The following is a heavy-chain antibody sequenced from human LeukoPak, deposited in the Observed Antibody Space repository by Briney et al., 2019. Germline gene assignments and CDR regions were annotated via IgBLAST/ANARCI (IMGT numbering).Heavy chain of an antibody. CDR1: GYTFTSYG. CDR3: ARGHLITFGGVIVTALDY. V-gene: IGHV1-18*01. D-gene: IGHD3-16*02. CDR2: ISAYNGNT. Sequence: GASVKVSCKASGYTFTSYGISWVRQAPGQGLEWMGWISAYNGNTNYAQKLQGRVTMTTDTSTSTAYMELRSLRSDDTAVYYCARGHLITFGGVIVTALDYWGQGTLVTVSS. J-gene: IGHJ4*02.